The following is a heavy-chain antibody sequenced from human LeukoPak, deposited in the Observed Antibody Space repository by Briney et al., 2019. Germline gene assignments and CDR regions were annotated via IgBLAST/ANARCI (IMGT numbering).Heavy chain of an antibody. CDR1: GYTFTGNY. CDR3: ARDLTGTILGY. V-gene: IGHV1-2*02. Sequence: ASVKVSCKASGYTFTGNYMHLVRRAPGQGLEWVGWINPNSGGTNYAQKFQGRVTMTRDTSISTAYMELSRLRSDDTAVYYCARDLTGTILGYWGQGTLVTGSS. CDR2: INPNSGGT. J-gene: IGHJ4*02. D-gene: IGHD1-7*01.